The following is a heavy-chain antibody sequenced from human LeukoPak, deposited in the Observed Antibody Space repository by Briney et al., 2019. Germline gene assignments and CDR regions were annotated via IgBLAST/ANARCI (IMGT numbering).Heavy chain of an antibody. V-gene: IGHV4-59*01. CDR2: IYYSGST. Sequence: KPSETLSLTCTVSGGSISSYYWSWIRQPPGKGLEWIGYIYYSGSTNYNPSPKSRVTISVDTSKNQFSLKLSSVTAADTAVYYCARERDYGDYDYWGQGTLVTVSS. J-gene: IGHJ4*02. D-gene: IGHD4-17*01. CDR1: GGSISSYY. CDR3: ARERDYGDYDY.